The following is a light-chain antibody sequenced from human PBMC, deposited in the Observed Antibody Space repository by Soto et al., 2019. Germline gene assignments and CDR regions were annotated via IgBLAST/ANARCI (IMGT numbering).Light chain of an antibody. Sequence: QSVLTQPASVSGSPGQSIIISCTGTSSDVGSYNLVSWYQQHPGKAPKLMIYEVSKRPSGVSNRFSGSKSGNTASLTISGLQAEDEADYYCCSYAGSSTLFVFGTGTKVTVL. CDR3: CSYAGSSTLFV. CDR1: SSDVGSYNL. V-gene: IGLV2-23*02. CDR2: EVS. J-gene: IGLJ1*01.